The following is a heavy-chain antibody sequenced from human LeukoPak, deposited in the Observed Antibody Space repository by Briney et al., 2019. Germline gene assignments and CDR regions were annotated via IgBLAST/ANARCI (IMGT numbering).Heavy chain of an antibody. J-gene: IGHJ4*01. Sequence: SQTLSLTCAISGDSVSSNSVAWNWIRQSPSRGLEWLGTTYYRSKWFNDYPLSVKSRISIEPDTSKNQFSLQLNSVTPEDTAVYYCARGGLGATLGDFHYWGHGTLVTVSS. V-gene: IGHV6-1*01. CDR3: ARGGLGATLGDFHY. CDR1: GDSVSSNSVA. CDR2: TYYRSKWFN.